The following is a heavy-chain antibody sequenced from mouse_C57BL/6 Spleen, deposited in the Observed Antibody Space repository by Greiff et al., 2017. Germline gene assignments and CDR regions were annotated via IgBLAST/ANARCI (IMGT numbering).Heavy chain of an antibody. D-gene: IGHD1-1*01. CDR1: GFTFSSYA. Sequence: EVKLEESGGGLVKPGGSLKLSCAASGFTFSSYAMSWVRQTPEKRLEWVATISDGGSYTYYPDNVKGRFTISRDNAKNNLYLQMSHLKSEDTAMYYCARGLLLRYPDYFDYWGQGTTLTVSS. V-gene: IGHV5-4*03. CDR3: ARGLLLRYPDYFDY. J-gene: IGHJ2*01. CDR2: ISDGGSYT.